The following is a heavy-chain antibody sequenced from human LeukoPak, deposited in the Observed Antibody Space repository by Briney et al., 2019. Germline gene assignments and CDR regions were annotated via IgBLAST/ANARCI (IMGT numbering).Heavy chain of an antibody. D-gene: IGHD3-10*01. J-gene: IGHJ4*02. V-gene: IGHV4-59*01. Sequence: SETLSLTCTVSGASINTYYWSWIREPPGKGLEWIGYIYYSGTTSYNPSLKTRVTISIDTSKNQFSLKLSSVTAADTAVYYCARVLRPMASQYYFDYWGQGTLVTVSS. CDR2: IYYSGTT. CDR3: ARVLRPMASQYYFDY. CDR1: GASINTYY.